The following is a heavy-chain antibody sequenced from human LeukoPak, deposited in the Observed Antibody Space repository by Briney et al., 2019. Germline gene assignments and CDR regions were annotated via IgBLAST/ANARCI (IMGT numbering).Heavy chain of an antibody. CDR3: ARDEQQEDWFDP. D-gene: IGHD6-13*01. CDR1: GGSISSGDYY. J-gene: IGHJ5*02. CDR2: IYYSGST. V-gene: IGHV4-30-4*08. Sequence: SQTLSLTCTVSGGSISSGDYYWSWIRQPPGKGLEWIGYIYYSGSTYYNPSLKSRVTISVDTSKNQFSLKLSSVTAADTAVYYCARDEQQEDWFDPWGQGTLVTVSS.